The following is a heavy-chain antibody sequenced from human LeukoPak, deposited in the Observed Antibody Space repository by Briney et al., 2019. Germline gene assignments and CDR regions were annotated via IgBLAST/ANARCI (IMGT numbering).Heavy chain of an antibody. V-gene: IGHV3-74*03. CDR2: IAPDGSAT. D-gene: IGHD3-10*01. CDR3: TRSGYYNGYNY. CDR1: GFTFSGHW. J-gene: IGHJ4*02. Sequence: PGGSVRLSRVASGFTFSGHWMHWVRQVPGKGLVAVARIAPDGSATTCADSVKGRFTISRDNAKNTLYLEMNSLTAEDTALYYCTRSGYYNGYNYWGQGTLVTVSS.